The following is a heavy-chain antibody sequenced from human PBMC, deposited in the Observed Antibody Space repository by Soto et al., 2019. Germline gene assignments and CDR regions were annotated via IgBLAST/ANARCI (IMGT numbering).Heavy chain of an antibody. V-gene: IGHV3-15*01. CDR2: IKSKTDGGTT. CDR3: TTEIIPDAFDI. CDR1: GFTFSNAW. D-gene: IGHD2-21*01. Sequence: GGSLRLSCAASGFTFSNAWMSWVRQAPGKGLEWVGRIKSKTDGGTTDYAAPVKGRFTISRDDSKNTLYLQMNSLKTDDTAVYYCTTEIIPDAFDIWGQGTMVTVSS. J-gene: IGHJ3*02.